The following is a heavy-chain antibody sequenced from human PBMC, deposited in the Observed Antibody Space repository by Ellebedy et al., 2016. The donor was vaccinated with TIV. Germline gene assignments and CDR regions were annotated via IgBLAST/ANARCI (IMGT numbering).Heavy chain of an antibody. J-gene: IGHJ6*02. D-gene: IGHD3-10*01. CDR2: MNPNSGNT. Sequence: ASVKVSCKASGYTFTSYYMHWVRQATGQGLEWMGWMNPNSGNTGYAQKFQGRVTITRDTSISTAYMELSRLRSDDTAVYYCARGGVQWFGELFSYYYYGMDVWGQGTTVTVSS. V-gene: IGHV1-8*03. CDR3: ARGGVQWFGELFSYYYYGMDV. CDR1: GYTFTSYY.